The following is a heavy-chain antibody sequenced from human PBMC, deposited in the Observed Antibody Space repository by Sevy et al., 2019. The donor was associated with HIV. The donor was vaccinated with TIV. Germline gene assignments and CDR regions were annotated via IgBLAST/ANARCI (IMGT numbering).Heavy chain of an antibody. CDR2: IYYSGST. CDR1: GGSISSSRYY. Sequence: SETLSLTCTVSGGSISSSRYYWGWIRQPPGKGLEWIGSIYYSGSTYYDPSLKSRVTISVDTSKNQFSLKLSSVTAADTAVYYCARHARYYDILTGYWGYNWFDPWGQGTLVTVSS. J-gene: IGHJ5*02. CDR3: ARHARYYDILTGYWGYNWFDP. V-gene: IGHV4-39*01. D-gene: IGHD3-9*01.